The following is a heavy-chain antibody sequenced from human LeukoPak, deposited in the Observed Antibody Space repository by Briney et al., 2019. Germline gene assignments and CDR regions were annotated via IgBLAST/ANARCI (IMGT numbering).Heavy chain of an antibody. V-gene: IGHV3-21*01. CDR1: GFTFNSYS. CDR3: ARVHAAAGDY. D-gene: IGHD6-13*01. J-gene: IGHJ4*02. CDR2: ISSTSTYI. Sequence: GGSLRLSCAASGFTFNSYSMNWVRQAPGKGLEWVSSISSTSTYIYYADSVKGRFTIPRDNAKNSLYLQMNSLRAEDTAVYYCARVHAAAGDYWGQGTLVTVSS.